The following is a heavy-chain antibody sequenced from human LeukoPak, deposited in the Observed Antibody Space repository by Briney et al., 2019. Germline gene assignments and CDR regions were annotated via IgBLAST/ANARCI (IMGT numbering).Heavy chain of an antibody. CDR2: ISGGGGRT. J-gene: IGHJ4*02. CDR1: GFIFSDYN. D-gene: IGHD2/OR15-2a*01. V-gene: IGHV3-43*02. Sequence: GGYLTCYSAASGFIFSDYNMVWVRQVPGHGREWVSIISGGGGRTSYADSVKGRVTISRDNSKNSLYLQMNSLRTEEPAFYYCSKDVSGSIDCWGQGTLVTVSS. CDR3: SKDVSGSIDC.